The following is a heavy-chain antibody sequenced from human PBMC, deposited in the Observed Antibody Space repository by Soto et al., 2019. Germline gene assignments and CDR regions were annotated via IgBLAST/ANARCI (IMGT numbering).Heavy chain of an antibody. V-gene: IGHV3-66*01. CDR2: IYSGGST. CDR3: ARSAGSGPNYYYYYGMDV. D-gene: IGHD6-19*01. J-gene: IGHJ6*02. CDR1: GFTVSSNY. Sequence: VGSLRLSCAASGFTVSSNYMSWVRQAPGKGLEWVSVIYSGGSTYYADSVKGRFTISRDNSKNTLYLQMNSLRAEDTAVYHCARSAGSGPNYYYYYGMDVWGQGTTVTVSS.